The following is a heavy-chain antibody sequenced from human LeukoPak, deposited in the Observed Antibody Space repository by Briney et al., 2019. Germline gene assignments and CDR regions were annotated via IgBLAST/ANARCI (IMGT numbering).Heavy chain of an antibody. CDR1: GFXFSSYG. D-gene: IGHD1-26*01. V-gene: IGHV3-33*01. CDR2: IWYDGSNR. J-gene: IGHJ6*02. Sequence: GGSLRLSCAASGFXFSSYGMRWVRQAPGQGREWLAYIWYDGSNRDYADSVKGRFTISRDNSKNTPYLQMNSLRAEDTAVYYCARDQDEGATEDPYYYYGMDVWGQGTTVTVSS. CDR3: ARDQDEGATEDPYYYYGMDV.